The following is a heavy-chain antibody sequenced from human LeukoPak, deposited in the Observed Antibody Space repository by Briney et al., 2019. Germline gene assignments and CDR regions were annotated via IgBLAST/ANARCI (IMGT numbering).Heavy chain of an antibody. D-gene: IGHD4-23*01. Sequence: GGSLRLSCAASAFTFNNAWMSWVRQAPGKGLEWVGRIKSKTYGRTADYAAPVKGRFTISRDDSKNTLYLQMNSLRDEDTAVYHCARTRSKVGTPTFDYWGQETLVTVSS. CDR2: IKSKTYGRTA. CDR1: AFTFNNAW. CDR3: ARTRSKVGTPTFDY. J-gene: IGHJ4*02. V-gene: IGHV3-15*01.